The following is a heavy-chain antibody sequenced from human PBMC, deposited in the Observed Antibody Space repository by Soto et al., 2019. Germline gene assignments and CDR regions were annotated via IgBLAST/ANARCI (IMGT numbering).Heavy chain of an antibody. Sequence: ASVKVSCKISGHTLTELSIHWVRQAPGKGLEWMGGFDPEGGEAIYAQKWHGRVTVTEDTVTDTAYMELSRLTSDDTAVYYCARDERSYGEPPFDYWGQGTLVTVSS. CDR2: FDPEGGEA. CDR3: ARDERSYGEPPFDY. J-gene: IGHJ4*02. V-gene: IGHV1-24*01. D-gene: IGHD3-16*01. CDR1: GHTLTELS.